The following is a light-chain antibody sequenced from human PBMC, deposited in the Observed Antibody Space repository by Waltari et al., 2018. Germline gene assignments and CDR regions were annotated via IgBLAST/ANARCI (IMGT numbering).Light chain of an antibody. CDR2: DAS. CDR1: QRVGSY. V-gene: IGKV3-11*01. Sequence: EIVLTQSPATLSLSPGDTATLSCRASQRVGSYLAWYQQKPGQPPRLLIYDASNRATGVPARFRGSGSGTEFTLTISSLEAEDFAVYYCQQRSNWTPHTFGQGARLEIK. J-gene: IGKJ2*01. CDR3: QQRSNWTPHT.